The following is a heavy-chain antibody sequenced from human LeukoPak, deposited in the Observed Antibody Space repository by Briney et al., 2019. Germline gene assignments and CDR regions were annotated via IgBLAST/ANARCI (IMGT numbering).Heavy chain of an antibody. V-gene: IGHV3-23*01. J-gene: IGHJ4*02. D-gene: IGHD3-22*01. CDR1: GFTFSSHG. CDR3: AKDYYYDSNHFDY. Sequence: GGSLRLSCAASGFTFSSHGMSWVPQPPGTGLEWVSAISGSGGSTYYADSVKGRFTISRDNSKNTLYLQMNSLRAEDTAVYYCAKDYYYDSNHFDYCGQGTLVTVSS. CDR2: ISGSGGST.